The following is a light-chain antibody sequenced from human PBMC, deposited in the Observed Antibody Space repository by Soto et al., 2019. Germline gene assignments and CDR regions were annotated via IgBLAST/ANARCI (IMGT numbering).Light chain of an antibody. CDR1: SSDVGGSNF. CDR2: DVA. V-gene: IGLV2-14*03. CDR3: FSLTSSTTYV. Sequence: QSVLTQPASVSASPGQSITISCTGTSSDVGGSNFVSWYQQHPGKPPKLIIYDVATRPSGVSNRFSGSKSGSTASLIISRLQTEDEADYYCFSLTSSTTYVFVSGTKLTVL. J-gene: IGLJ1*01.